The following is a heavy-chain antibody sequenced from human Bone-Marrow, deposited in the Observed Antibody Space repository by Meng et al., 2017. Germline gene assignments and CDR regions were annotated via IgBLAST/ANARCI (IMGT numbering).Heavy chain of an antibody. V-gene: IGHV4-31*03. CDR3: ARGIVVVVAAINWFDP. J-gene: IGHJ5*02. D-gene: IGHD2-15*01. Sequence: SETLSLTCTVSGGSISSGGYYWSWIRQHPGKGLEWIGYIYYSGSTYYNPSLKSRVTISVDTSKNQFSLKLSSVTAADTAVYYCARGIVVVVAAINWFDPWGQGTLVTVS. CDR2: IYYSGST. CDR1: GGSISSGGYY.